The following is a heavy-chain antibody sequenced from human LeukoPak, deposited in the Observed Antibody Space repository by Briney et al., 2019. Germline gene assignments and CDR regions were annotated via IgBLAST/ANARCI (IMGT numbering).Heavy chain of an antibody. CDR2: IYSGGST. CDR3: ARGFVGYYDTSGYDY. Sequence: PGGSLRLSCAATEFTFSDHYMDWVRQAPGKGLEWVSVIYSGGSTHYADSVKGRFTISRDNSKNTLYLQMNSLRAEDTAVYYCARGFVGYYDTSGYDYWGQGTLVTVSS. J-gene: IGHJ4*02. V-gene: IGHV3-66*01. CDR1: EFTFSDHY. D-gene: IGHD3-22*01.